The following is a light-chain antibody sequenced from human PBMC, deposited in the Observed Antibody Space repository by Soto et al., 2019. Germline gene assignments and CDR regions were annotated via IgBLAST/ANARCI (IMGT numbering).Light chain of an antibody. CDR3: ATWDDSLNGLYV. V-gene: IGLV1-44*01. Sequence: QSVLTQPPSASGTPGQSVTISCSGSTSNIGSKTVSWYQQVPGAAPKLLIYSTNQWPSGVPDRFSGSKSGTSASLTISGLQSEDEADYYGATWDDSLNGLYVFGPGTQLTVL. J-gene: IGLJ1*01. CDR2: STN. CDR1: TSNIGSKT.